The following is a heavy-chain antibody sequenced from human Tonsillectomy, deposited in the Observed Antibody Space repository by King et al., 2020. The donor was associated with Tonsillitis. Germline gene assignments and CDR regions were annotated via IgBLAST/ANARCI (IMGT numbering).Heavy chain of an antibody. CDR1: GGSISSYY. J-gene: IGHJ4*02. CDR2: IYYSGST. D-gene: IGHD3-22*01. CDR3: ARAGDYYDSSGYYGSYYFDY. V-gene: IGHV4-59*01. Sequence: VQLQESGPGLVKPSETLSLTCTVSGGSISSYYWSWIRQPPGKGLEWIGYIYYSGSTNYNPSLKSRVTISVDTSKNPFSLKLSSVTAADTAVYYCARAGDYYDSSGYYGSYYFDYWGQGTLVTVSS.